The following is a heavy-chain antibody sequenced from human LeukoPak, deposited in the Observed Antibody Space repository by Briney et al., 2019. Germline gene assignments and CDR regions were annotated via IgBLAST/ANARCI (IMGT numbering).Heavy chain of an antibody. CDR3: IVVVEPPDSDGFDV. Sequence: GGSLRLSCAASGFTFGNSWVHWVRQAPGKGLVWVSLVNADGSTTSYADSVKGRFTISRDNARNTLSLEMNSLTIEDTAVYYCIVVVEPPDSDGFDVWGQGTMITVSS. CDR2: VNADGSTT. V-gene: IGHV3-74*01. CDR1: GFTFGNSW. J-gene: IGHJ3*01. D-gene: IGHD1-14*01.